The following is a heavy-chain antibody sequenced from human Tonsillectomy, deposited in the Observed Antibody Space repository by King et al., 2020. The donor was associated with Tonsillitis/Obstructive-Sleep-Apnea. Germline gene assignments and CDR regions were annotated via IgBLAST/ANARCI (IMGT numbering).Heavy chain of an antibody. CDR1: GGSISSPNW. CDR3: ARVEGSGSYSPFDS. Sequence: LQLQESGPGLVKPSGTLSLTCAVSGGSISSPNWWSWVRQPPGKGLEWIEEIYHSGTTNYNPSLQSRVTISVDKSKNHFSLKLNSVTAADTAVYYCARVEGSGSYSPFDSWGRGTLVTVSS. V-gene: IGHV4-4*02. D-gene: IGHD3-10*01. J-gene: IGHJ4*02. CDR2: IYHSGTT.